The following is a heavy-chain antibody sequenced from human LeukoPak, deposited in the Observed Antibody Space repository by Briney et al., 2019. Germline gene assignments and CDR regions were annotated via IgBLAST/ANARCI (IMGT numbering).Heavy chain of an antibody. CDR2: IKGDETEK. V-gene: IGHV3-7*01. CDR3: ARGRFFYGWGIDV. Sequence: PGGSLRLSCAASGFTFSDFGMNWVRQAPGKGLEWVAFIKGDETEKHYVDSLKGRFTISRDNAENSLSLQMNSLTGEDTAVYFCARGRFFYGWGIDVWGQGTTVIVSS. D-gene: IGHD3-10*01. CDR1: GFTFSDFG. J-gene: IGHJ6*02.